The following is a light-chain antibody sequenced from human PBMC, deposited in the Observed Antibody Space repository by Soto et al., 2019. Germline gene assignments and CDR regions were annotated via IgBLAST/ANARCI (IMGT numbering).Light chain of an antibody. CDR3: QLRSNWLWT. V-gene: IGKV3-11*01. CDR1: QSVSSY. J-gene: IGKJ1*01. CDR2: DTS. Sequence: EIVLTQSPVTLSLSPGERATLSCRASQSVSSYLAWYQQKPGQAPRLLIYDTSNRATGIPARFSGSGSGTDFTLTISSLEPEDFAVYYCQLRSNWLWTFGQGTRVEIK.